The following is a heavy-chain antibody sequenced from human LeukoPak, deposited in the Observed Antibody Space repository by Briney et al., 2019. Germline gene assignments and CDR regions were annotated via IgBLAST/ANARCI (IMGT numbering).Heavy chain of an antibody. CDR2: IWYDGSNK. CDR1: GFTFSSYG. Sequence: PGRSLRLSCAASGFTFSSYGMNWVRQAPGKGLEWVAVIWYDGSNKYYADSVKGRFTISRDNSKNTLYLQMNSLRAEDTAVYYCARDGNYEGDYYYYYGMDVWGQGTTVTVSS. CDR3: ARDGNYEGDYYYYYGMDV. V-gene: IGHV3-33*01. J-gene: IGHJ6*02. D-gene: IGHD1-7*01.